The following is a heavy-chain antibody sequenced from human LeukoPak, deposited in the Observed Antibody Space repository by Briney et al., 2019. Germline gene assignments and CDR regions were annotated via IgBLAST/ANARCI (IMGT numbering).Heavy chain of an antibody. Sequence: GGALRLSGAASGFTFSSCAMSWVHQAPGKGLEWVSAIRDSGSSTHYADSVKGRFTTSRDNSKNTLFLQMNSLRAEDTAIYYCAKYGPQDSGSSHFDYWGQGALVTVSS. CDR1: GFTFSSCA. J-gene: IGHJ4*02. D-gene: IGHD1-26*01. V-gene: IGHV3-23*01. CDR3: AKYGPQDSGSSHFDY. CDR2: IRDSGSST.